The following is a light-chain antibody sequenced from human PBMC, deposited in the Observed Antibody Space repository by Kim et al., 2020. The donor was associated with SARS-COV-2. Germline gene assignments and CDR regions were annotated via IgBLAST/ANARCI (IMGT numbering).Light chain of an antibody. CDR3: LLSYSDAWV. V-gene: IGLV7-46*01. CDR2: DKS. Sequence: SGHYPYWFQQKPGQAPRTLIYDKSNKHSWTPARFSGSLLGGKAALTLSGAQTEDEAAYYCLLSYSDAWVFGGGTQLTVL. J-gene: IGLJ3*02. CDR1: SGHY.